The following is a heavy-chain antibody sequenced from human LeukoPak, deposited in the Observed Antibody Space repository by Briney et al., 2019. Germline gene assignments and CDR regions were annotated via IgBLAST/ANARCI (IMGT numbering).Heavy chain of an antibody. V-gene: IGHV1-3*01. CDR3: ARSRGPYDFWSHWDY. Sequence: GASVKVSCKASGFTFTSYAMHWVRQAPGQRLEWMGWINAGNGNTKYSQKFQGRVTITRDTSASTAYMELSSLRSEDTAVYYCARSRGPYDFWSHWDYWGQGTLVTVSS. J-gene: IGHJ4*02. D-gene: IGHD3-3*01. CDR2: INAGNGNT. CDR1: GFTFTSYA.